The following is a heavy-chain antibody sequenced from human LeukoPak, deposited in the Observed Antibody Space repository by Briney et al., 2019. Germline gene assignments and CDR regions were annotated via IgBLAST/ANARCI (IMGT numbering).Heavy chain of an antibody. Sequence: GGSLRLSCAASGFTFSDHYMSWIRQAPGKGLEWVSHISTSGTYTNYADSVKGRFTISRDNAKNSLYLQMNSLRAEDTAVYYCARGHYSLDVWGQGTTVTVSS. V-gene: IGHV3-11*05. CDR2: ISTSGTYT. J-gene: IGHJ6*02. CDR1: GFTFSDHY. CDR3: ARGHYSLDV. D-gene: IGHD3-10*01.